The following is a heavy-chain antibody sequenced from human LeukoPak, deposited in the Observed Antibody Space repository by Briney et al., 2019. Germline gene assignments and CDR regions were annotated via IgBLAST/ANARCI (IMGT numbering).Heavy chain of an antibody. J-gene: IGHJ2*01. CDR1: GFTFSDYY. Sequence: GGSLRLSCAASGFTFSDYYMSWIRQAPGKGLEWVSYISSSSSYTNYADSVKGRFTISRDNAKNSLYLQMNSLRAEDTAVYYCARATGNWYSDLWGRGTLVTVSS. V-gene: IGHV3-11*06. CDR3: ARATGNWYSDL. CDR2: ISSSSSYT. D-gene: IGHD3-10*01.